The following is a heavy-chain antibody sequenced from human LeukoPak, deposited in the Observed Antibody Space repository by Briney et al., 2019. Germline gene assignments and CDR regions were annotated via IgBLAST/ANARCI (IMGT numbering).Heavy chain of an antibody. V-gene: IGHV1-69*13. J-gene: IGHJ4*02. D-gene: IGHD1-7*01. CDR1: GYTFTTYA. CDR2: IIPIFGTA. CDR3: ARAPQPITGTATFDY. Sequence: ASVKVSCKASGYTFTTYAISWVRQAPGRGLEWMGGIIPIFGTANYAQKFQGRVTITADESTSTAYMELSSLRSEDTAVYYCARAPQPITGTATFDYWGQGTLVTVSS.